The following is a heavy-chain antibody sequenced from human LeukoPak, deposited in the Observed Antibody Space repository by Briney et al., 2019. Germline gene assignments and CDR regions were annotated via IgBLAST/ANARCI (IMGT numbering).Heavy chain of an antibody. J-gene: IGHJ4*02. CDR2: IIPILGIA. CDR3: ARDLGPYYYDRESEFDY. CDR1: GGTFSSYA. Sequence: ASVKVSCKASGGTFSSYAISWVRQAPGQGLEWMGRIIPILGIANYAQKFQGRVTITADKSTSTAYMELSSLRSEDTAVYYCARDLGPYYYDRESEFDYWGQGTLVTVSS. D-gene: IGHD3-22*01. V-gene: IGHV1-69*04.